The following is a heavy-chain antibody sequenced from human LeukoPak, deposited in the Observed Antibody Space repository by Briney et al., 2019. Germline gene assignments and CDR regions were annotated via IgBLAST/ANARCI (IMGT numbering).Heavy chain of an antibody. CDR3: AKESSPVPAANWFDP. D-gene: IGHD2-2*01. Sequence: QPGRSLRLSCAASGFTFSSYGMHWVRQAPGKGLEWVAVISYDGSNKYYADSVKGRFTISRDNSKNTLYLQMNSLRAEDTAVYYCAKESSPVPAANWFDPWGQGTLVTVSS. CDR2: ISYDGSNK. V-gene: IGHV3-30*18. CDR1: GFTFSSYG. J-gene: IGHJ5*02.